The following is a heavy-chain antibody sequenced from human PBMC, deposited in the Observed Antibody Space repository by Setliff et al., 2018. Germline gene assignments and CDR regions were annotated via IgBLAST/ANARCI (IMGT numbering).Heavy chain of an antibody. D-gene: IGHD2-8*01. Sequence: ASVKVSCKASGYTLSNSILSWVRQAPGQGLEWMGWISAYNGKTYFAQKFQDRITLTTDTSTNTGYLELRGLGSDDTAVYYCLRLVRYCTKIACQATSGDEVWGLGTLVTVSS. J-gene: IGHJ4*02. CDR3: LRLVRYCTKIACQATSGDEV. CDR2: ISAYNGKT. CDR1: GYTLSNSI. V-gene: IGHV1-18*01.